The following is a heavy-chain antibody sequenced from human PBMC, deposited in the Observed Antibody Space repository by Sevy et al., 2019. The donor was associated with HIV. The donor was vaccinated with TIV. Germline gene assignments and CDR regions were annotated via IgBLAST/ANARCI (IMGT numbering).Heavy chain of an antibody. V-gene: IGHV1-24*01. CDR2: FDPEDGDPEDGKT. J-gene: IGHJ4*02. CDR1: GYTLTQFS. CDR3: ATSNDYYDCSGYPLDY. Sequence: ASVKVSCKVSGYTLTQFSMHWVRQAPGKGLEWMTTFDPEDGDPEDGKTIYAQKFLGRVTMTEDTSTDTAYMELCSLRSGDTAVYYCATSNDYYDCSGYPLDYWGQGTLVTVSS. D-gene: IGHD3-22*01.